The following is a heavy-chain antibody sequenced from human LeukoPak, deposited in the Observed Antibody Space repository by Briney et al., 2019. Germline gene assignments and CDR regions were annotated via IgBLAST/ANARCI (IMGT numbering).Heavy chain of an antibody. J-gene: IGHJ4*02. CDR2: IYWDDDK. CDR3: SRTRRGQIGWTNDY. CDR1: GFSLTTSGVG. D-gene: IGHD6-19*01. V-gene: IGHV2-5*02. Sequence: ESGPTLLNPTHALTLTFTFSGFSLTTSGVGVGWIRQPPGKALEWLALIYWDDDKRYSPSLKSRVTITKDTSKNQVVLTMTNMDPVDTATYYCSRTRRGQIGWTNDYWGQGTLVTVSS.